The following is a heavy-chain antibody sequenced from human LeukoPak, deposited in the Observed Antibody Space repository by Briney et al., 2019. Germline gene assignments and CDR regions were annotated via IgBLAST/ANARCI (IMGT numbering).Heavy chain of an antibody. CDR3: ARVPDQEPPYYYYYMDV. CDR2: ISAYNGNT. D-gene: IGHD1-14*01. Sequence: GASVKVSCKASGYTFTSYGISWVRQAPGQGLEWMGWISAYNGNTNYAQKLQGRVTITTDTSTSTAYMELRSLRSDDTAVYYCARVPDQEPPYYYYYMDVWGKGTTVTVSS. CDR1: GYTFTSYG. J-gene: IGHJ6*03. V-gene: IGHV1-18*01.